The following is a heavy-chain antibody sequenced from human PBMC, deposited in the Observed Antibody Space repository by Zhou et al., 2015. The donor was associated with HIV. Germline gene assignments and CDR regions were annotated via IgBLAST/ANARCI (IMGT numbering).Heavy chain of an antibody. CDR3: ASHNYYDSSGYRDY. D-gene: IGHD3-22*01. CDR2: ILPIVGSS. Sequence: QVQLVQSGAEVKKPGSSVKVSCKSSGYTFSTYPISWVRQAPGHGLEWMGGILPIVGSSTYAQSLQGRATITADESTSTVYMELSSLTSDDTAVYYCASHNYYDSSGYRDYWGQGTLVTVSS. CDR1: GYTFSTYP. V-gene: IGHV1-69*01. J-gene: IGHJ4*02.